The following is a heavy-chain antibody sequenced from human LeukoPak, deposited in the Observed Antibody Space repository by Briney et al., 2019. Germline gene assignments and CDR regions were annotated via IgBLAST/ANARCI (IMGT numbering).Heavy chain of an antibody. CDR1: GFTFSNYL. D-gene: IGHD1-26*01. CDR2: IKLDGSEK. J-gene: IGHJ4*02. V-gene: IGHV3-7*01. Sequence: GGSLRLSCGASGFTFSNYLMSWVRQAPGKGLEWVGSIKLDGSEKTYGDSAKGRFTISRDTAKSSLYLQMSSLRAEDTAVYFCARGRATWDYWGQGSLVTVSS. CDR3: ARGRATWDY.